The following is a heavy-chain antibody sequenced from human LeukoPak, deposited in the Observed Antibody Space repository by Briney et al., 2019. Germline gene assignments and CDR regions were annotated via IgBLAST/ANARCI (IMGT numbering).Heavy chain of an antibody. CDR3: AREVGSGWYYFDY. V-gene: IGHV1-18*01. J-gene: IGHJ4*02. D-gene: IGHD6-19*01. CDR2: ISVHNGNT. CDR1: GFKFTNFN. Sequence: GASVKVSRKASGFKFTNFNFNWVRQAPGQGLEWMGWISVHNGNTNYGQKFQGRVTLTTDTSTNTVYMELRSLRSDDTAIYYCAREVGSGWYYFDYWGQGTLVTVSS.